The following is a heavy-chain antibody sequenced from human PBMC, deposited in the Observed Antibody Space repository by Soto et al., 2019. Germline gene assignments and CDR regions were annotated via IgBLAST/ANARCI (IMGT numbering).Heavy chain of an antibody. V-gene: IGHV4-59*01. J-gene: IGHJ4*02. D-gene: IGHD4-17*01. CDR1: GGSIGSYH. CDR3: ARDTVLTGMFDF. CDR2: VYYTGTT. Sequence: SETLSLTCTVSGGSIGSYHWSWVRQPPGKGLEWIASVYYTGTTNYNPSLGSRVTISIDAPGNRFSMEITSVTAADTAIYYCARDTVLTGMFDFWGQGTLVTVS.